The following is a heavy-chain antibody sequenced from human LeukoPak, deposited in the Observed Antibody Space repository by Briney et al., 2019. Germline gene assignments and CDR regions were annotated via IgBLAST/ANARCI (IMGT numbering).Heavy chain of an antibody. D-gene: IGHD7-27*01. Sequence: ASVKVSCKASGYTFTSYYMHWVRQAPGQGLEWMGIINPSSGSTSYAQKFQGRVTMTRDMSTSTVYMELSSLRSEDTAVYYCAREPEAWGYDYWGQGTLITVSP. V-gene: IGHV1-46*01. J-gene: IGHJ4*02. CDR1: GYTFTSYY. CDR3: AREPEAWGYDY. CDR2: INPSSGST.